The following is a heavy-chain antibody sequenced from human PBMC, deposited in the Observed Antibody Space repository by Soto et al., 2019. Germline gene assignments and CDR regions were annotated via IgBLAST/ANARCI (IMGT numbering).Heavy chain of an antibody. CDR1: GGSFSGYY. D-gene: IGHD3-22*01. V-gene: IGHV4-34*01. Sequence: SSETLSLTCAVYGGSFSGYYWSWIRQPPGKGLEWIGEINHSGSTNYNPSLKSRVTISVDTSKNQFSLKLSSVTAADTAVYYCARGPYYYDSSGHGFDYWGQGTLVTVSS. J-gene: IGHJ4*02. CDR3: ARGPYYYDSSGHGFDY. CDR2: INHSGST.